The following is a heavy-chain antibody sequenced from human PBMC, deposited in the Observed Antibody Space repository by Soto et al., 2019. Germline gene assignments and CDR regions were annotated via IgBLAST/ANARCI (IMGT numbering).Heavy chain of an antibody. CDR1: GFSFSNYG. Sequence: GGSLRLSCVASGFSFSNYGMHWVRQAPGKGLEWVAVTSYDGSNKYYADSVKGRFTISRDNAKNTLYLQLNSLRPEDTAVYYCAKLLGSVASQVDVWGQGTTVTVSS. CDR2: TSYDGSNK. J-gene: IGHJ6*02. V-gene: IGHV3-30*18. CDR3: AKLLGSVASQVDV. D-gene: IGHD2-8*02.